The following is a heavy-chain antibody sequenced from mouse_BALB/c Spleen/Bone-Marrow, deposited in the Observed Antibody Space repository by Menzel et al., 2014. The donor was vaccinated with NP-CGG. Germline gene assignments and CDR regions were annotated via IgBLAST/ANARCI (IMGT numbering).Heavy chain of an antibody. Sequence: VKLMESGPELVKPGALVKISCKASGYTFXSYDINWVKQRPGQGLKWIGWIYPGDGSTKYNEKFKGKATLTADKSSSTAYMQLSSLTSENSAVYFCARGGGYGNSPWFAYWGQGTLVTVSA. V-gene: IGHV1S56*01. D-gene: IGHD2-10*02. CDR2: IYPGDGST. J-gene: IGHJ3*01. CDR3: ARGGGYGNSPWFAY. CDR1: GYTFXSYD.